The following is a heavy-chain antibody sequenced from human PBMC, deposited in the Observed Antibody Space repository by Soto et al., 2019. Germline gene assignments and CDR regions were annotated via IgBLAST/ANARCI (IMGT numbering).Heavy chain of an antibody. CDR1: GYTFTSYV. Sequence: QVQLVQSGAEVKKPGASVKVSCKASGYTFTSYVMHWVRQAPGQSLEWMGWINTGNGNTKYSPKFQGRVTITRNTSASTAYMEVSSLRSEDTSVYYCARGTYSSSLFGYWGQGTLVTFSS. D-gene: IGHD6-6*01. J-gene: IGHJ4*02. V-gene: IGHV1-3*04. CDR3: ARGTYSSSLFGY. CDR2: INTGNGNT.